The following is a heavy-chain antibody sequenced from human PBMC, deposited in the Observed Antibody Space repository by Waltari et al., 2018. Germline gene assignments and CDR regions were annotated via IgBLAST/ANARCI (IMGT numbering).Heavy chain of an antibody. CDR2: IDPSDSFR. CDR1: GYSFTSHW. V-gene: IGHV5-10-1*01. J-gene: IGHJ4*02. Sequence: EVQLVQSGAEGKKPEESLGSSCGGPGYSFTSHWISWVRQMPGKGLEWVGRIDPSDSFRNYGPAFEGHVTISVDQSLRTAYLQWDSLKASDTAIYYCVRHRTTYPLEIDYWGQGTLVTVSS. CDR3: VRHRTTYPLEIDY. D-gene: IGHD2-2*01.